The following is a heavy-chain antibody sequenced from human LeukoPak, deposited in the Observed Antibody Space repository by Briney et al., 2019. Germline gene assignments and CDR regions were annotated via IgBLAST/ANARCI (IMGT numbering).Heavy chain of an antibody. CDR1: GYTFTSYG. V-gene: IGHV1-18*04. J-gene: IGHJ3*02. D-gene: IGHD1-26*01. Sequence: ASVKVSCKASGYTFTSYGISWVRQAPGQGLEWMGWISAYNGNTNYAQKLQGRVTMTTDTSTSTAYMELRSLRSDDTAVYYCARRRISVGATGGAFDIWGQGTMVTVS. CDR2: ISAYNGNT. CDR3: ARRRISVGATGGAFDI.